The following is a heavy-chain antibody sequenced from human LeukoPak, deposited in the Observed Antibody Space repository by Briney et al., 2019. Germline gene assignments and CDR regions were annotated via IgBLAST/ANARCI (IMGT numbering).Heavy chain of an antibody. D-gene: IGHD3-10*01. Sequence: GGSLRLSCAASGFTFSSYWMSWVRQAPGKGLEWVAKIKQDGSEKYNADSVKGRFTISRDNAKNSLYLQMNSLRAEDTAVYYCAREVAYYYGSGSYYRGYAFDIWGQGTMVTVSS. CDR3: AREVAYYYGSGSYYRGYAFDI. V-gene: IGHV3-7*03. J-gene: IGHJ3*02. CDR1: GFTFSSYW. CDR2: IKQDGSEK.